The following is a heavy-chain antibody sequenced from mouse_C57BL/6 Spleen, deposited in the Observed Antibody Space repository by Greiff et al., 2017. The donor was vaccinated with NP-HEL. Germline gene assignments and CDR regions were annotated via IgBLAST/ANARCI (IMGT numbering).Heavy chain of an antibody. CDR1: GYSITSGYY. CDR2: ISYDGSN. J-gene: IGHJ2*01. CDR3: ARGVAPNY. Sequence: EVKLMESGPGLVKPSQSLSLTCSVTGYSITSGYYWNWIRQFPGNKLEWMGYISYDGSNNYNPSLKNRISITRDTSKNQFFLKLNSVTTEDTATYYCARGVAPNYWGQGTTLTVSS. V-gene: IGHV3-6*01. D-gene: IGHD1-1*02.